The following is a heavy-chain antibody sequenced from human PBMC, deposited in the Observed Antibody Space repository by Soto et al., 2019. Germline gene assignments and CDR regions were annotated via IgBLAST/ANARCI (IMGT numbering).Heavy chain of an antibody. CDR1: GFTFRSYW. CDR3: ARDSGSP. CDR2: IQQDGTEK. D-gene: IGHD3-10*01. V-gene: IGHV3-7*01. J-gene: IGHJ5*02. Sequence: PGGSLRLSCAASGFTFRSYWMTWVRQPPGKGLEWVANIQQDGTEKNYVDSVKGRFTITRDTSASTAYMELSSLRSEDTAVYYSARDSGSPWGPGTLVTVSS.